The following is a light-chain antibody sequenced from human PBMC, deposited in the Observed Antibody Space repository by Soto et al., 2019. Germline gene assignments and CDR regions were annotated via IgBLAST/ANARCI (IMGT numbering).Light chain of an antibody. J-gene: IGLJ2*01. CDR1: SRHSDYA. Sequence: QPVLTQSPSASASLGASVKLTCTLSSRHSDYAIVWHQQQPEKGPRYLMKVNSDGSHNKGDGIPHRFSGSSSGAERYLTISSLQSEDEADYFCQAWDTGIGVVFGGGTKLTVL. V-gene: IGLV4-69*01. CDR2: VNSDGSH. CDR3: QAWDTGIGVV.